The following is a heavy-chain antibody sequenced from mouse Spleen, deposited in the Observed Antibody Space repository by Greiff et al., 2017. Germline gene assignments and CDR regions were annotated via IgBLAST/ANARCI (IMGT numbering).Heavy chain of an antibody. CDR3: ARRLGLDAMDY. Sequence: VQLQQPGAELVKPGASVKMSCKASGYTFTSYTMHWVKQRPGQGLEWIGYINPSSGYTKYNQKFKDKATLTADKSSSTAYMQLSSLTSEDSAVYYCARRLGLDAMDYWGQGTSVTVSS. V-gene: IGHV1S26*01. CDR1: GYTFTSYT. CDR2: INPSSGYT. D-gene: IGHD3-1*01. J-gene: IGHJ4*01.